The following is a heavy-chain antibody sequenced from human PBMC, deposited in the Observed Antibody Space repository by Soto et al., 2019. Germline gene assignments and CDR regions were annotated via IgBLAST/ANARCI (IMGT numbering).Heavy chain of an antibody. CDR3: AKAHGEQCLIPHLDN. CDR1: GFNFKKFA. J-gene: IGHJ1*01. V-gene: IGHV3-23*01. CDR2: ISCCGGST. D-gene: IGHD6-19*01. Sequence: VQLLESGGGVVQPGGSLRLSCEASGFNFKKFAMGWVRQAPGEGLEWVSGISCCGGSTFYADSVKGRFSLARDDSKNTLSLQLSSLRVEHTAHNYRAKAHGEQCLIPHLDNWGHGPQLTVS.